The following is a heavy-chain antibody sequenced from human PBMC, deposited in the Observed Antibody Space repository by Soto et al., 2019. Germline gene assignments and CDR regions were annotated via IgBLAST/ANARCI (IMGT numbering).Heavy chain of an antibody. D-gene: IGHD6-6*01. CDR3: ARELGFIAAASNYYGMDV. V-gene: IGHV4-30-4*01. CDR1: GGSINSRDFY. CDR2: VSYTGST. J-gene: IGHJ6*02. Sequence: PSETLSLTCTVSGGSINSRDFYWSWVRQPPGKGLEWLGYVSYTGSTYYNPSLRGRLNISIDTSKRQFSLRLSSVTAADTALYYCARELGFIAAASNYYGMDVWGQGTTVTVSS.